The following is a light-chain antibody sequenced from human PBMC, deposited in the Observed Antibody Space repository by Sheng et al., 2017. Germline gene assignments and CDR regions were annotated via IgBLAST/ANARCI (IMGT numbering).Light chain of an antibody. CDR1: QTVGSAF. CDR2: GVS. V-gene: IGKV3-20*01. Sequence: VLTQSPGTLSLSPGDRATLSCRASQTVGSAFAWYQQKPGQAPRLLIFGVSSRATGIPDRFSGRGSGTESTLTISRLEPEDFAVYYCQEYGSSPRVTFGQGTRLEI. CDR3: QEYGSSPRVT. J-gene: IGKJ5*01.